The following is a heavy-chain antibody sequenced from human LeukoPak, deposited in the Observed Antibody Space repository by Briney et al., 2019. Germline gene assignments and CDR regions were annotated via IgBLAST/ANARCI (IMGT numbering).Heavy chain of an antibody. CDR3: ARGSRPVYNLLTGKRYFDY. Sequence: VASVKVSCKASGYPFTYYGVSWVRQAPGQGLEWMGIINPSGGSTTYAQKFRGRLTMTRDMSTSTVYMELSSLRSEDTAVYYCARGSRPVYNLLTGKRYFDYWGQGTLLTVSS. CDR1: GYPFTYYG. CDR2: INPSGGST. V-gene: IGHV1-46*01. D-gene: IGHD3-9*01. J-gene: IGHJ4*02.